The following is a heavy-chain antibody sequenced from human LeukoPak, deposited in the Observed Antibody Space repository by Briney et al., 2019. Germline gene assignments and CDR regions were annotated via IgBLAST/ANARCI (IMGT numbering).Heavy chain of an antibody. D-gene: IGHD6-19*01. V-gene: IGHV3-30*02. CDR1: GFTFSSYG. Sequence: EGSLRLSCAASGFTFSSYGIHWVRQAPGKGLEWVAFIRYDGSNKYYADSVKGRFTISRDNSKNTLYLQMNSLRAEDTAVYYCAREVTAVAGSAFDIWGQGTMVTVSS. CDR3: AREVTAVAGSAFDI. J-gene: IGHJ3*02. CDR2: IRYDGSNK.